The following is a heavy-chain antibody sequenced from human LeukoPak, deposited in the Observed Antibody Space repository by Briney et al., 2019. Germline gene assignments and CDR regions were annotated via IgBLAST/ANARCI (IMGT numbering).Heavy chain of an antibody. J-gene: IGHJ4*02. V-gene: IGHV3-74*01. CDR3: ARDGVATIDLEY. D-gene: IGHD5-24*01. CDR2: VNSDGSGT. Sequence: GGSLRLSCAASGFTFSSYWMHWVRQAPGKGLVWVSRVNSDGSGTSYADSVKGRFTISRDNAKNTPYLQMNSLRAEDTAVYYCARDGVATIDLEYWGQGTLVTVSS. CDR1: GFTFSSYW.